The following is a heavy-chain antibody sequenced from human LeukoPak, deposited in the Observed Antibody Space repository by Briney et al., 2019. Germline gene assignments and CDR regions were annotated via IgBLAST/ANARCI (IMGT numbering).Heavy chain of an antibody. V-gene: IGHV4-39*01. CDR2: IYYAGNT. CDR3: ATPGIAAAGTLN. CDR1: GGSISSYSYY. Sequence: SETLSLTRTVSGGSISSYSYYWGWNRQAPGKGLEWIGSIYYAGNTYYNPSLKSRVTIFADTSKNQFSLKLSSVTAADTAVYYCATPGIAAAGTLNWGQGVLVTVSS. J-gene: IGHJ4*02. D-gene: IGHD6-13*01.